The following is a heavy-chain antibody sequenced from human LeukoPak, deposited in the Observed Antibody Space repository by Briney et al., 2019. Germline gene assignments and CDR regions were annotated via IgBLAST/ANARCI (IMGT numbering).Heavy chain of an antibody. V-gene: IGHV5-51*01. CDR2: IYPGESDT. CDR1: GYSFTSYW. CDR3: ARPLYYYDSIRYFDY. D-gene: IGHD3-22*01. J-gene: IGHJ4*02. Sequence: GESLKISWRGSGYSFTSYWIGWVRQMPGKGLEWMGIIYPGESDTRYSPSFQGQVTISADKSISTAYLQWSSLKASDTAMYYCARPLYYYDSIRYFDYWGQGTLVTVSS.